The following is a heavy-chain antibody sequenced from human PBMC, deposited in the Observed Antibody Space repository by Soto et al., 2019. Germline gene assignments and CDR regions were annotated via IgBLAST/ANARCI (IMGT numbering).Heavy chain of an antibody. CDR1: GGSISSYY. D-gene: IGHD6-13*01. CDR2: IYYSGST. Sequence: PSETLSLTCTVSGGSISSYYWSWIRQPPGKGLEWIGYIYYSGSTNYNPSLKSRVTISVDTSKNQFSLKLSSVTAADTAVYYCAREGDSSGWYENWFDPWGQGTRGTVSS. V-gene: IGHV4-59*01. CDR3: AREGDSSGWYENWFDP. J-gene: IGHJ5*02.